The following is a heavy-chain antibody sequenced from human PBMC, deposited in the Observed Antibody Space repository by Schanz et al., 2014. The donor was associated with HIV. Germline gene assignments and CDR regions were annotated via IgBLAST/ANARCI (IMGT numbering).Heavy chain of an antibody. D-gene: IGHD4-17*01. CDR1: GFTFSSYA. V-gene: IGHV3-23*04. CDR3: AKEGYGEGYYGMDV. CDR2: ISGSGGST. J-gene: IGHJ6*02. Sequence: EVQVVESGGGLVKPGGSLRLSCAASGFTFSSYAMSWVRQAPGKGLEWVSVISGSGGSTYYADSVKGRFTISRDNSKNTLYLQMNSLRAEDTAVYYCAKEGYGEGYYGMDVWGQGTTVTVSS.